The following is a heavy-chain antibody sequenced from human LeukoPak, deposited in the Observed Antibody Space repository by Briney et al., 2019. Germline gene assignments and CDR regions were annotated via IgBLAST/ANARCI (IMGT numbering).Heavy chain of an antibody. CDR2: ISYDGSNK. D-gene: IGHD4-11*01. J-gene: IGHJ4*02. CDR3: ARDPSRLRGYSNFDY. CDR1: GFTFSSYA. Sequence: GGSLRLSCAASGFTFSSYAMHWVRQAPGKGLEWVAVISYDGSNKYYADSVKGRFTISRDNSKNTLYLQMNSLRAEDTAVYYCARDPSRLRGYSNFDYWGQGTPVTVSS. V-gene: IGHV3-30*04.